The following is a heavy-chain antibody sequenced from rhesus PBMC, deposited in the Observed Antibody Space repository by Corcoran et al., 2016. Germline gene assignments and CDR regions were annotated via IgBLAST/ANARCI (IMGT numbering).Heavy chain of an antibody. Sequence: EVQLVESGGGLAKHGGSLSLSCAASGFTFSDYYMDWVRQASGKGMEWVSRISNGGGCTWYADSVKGRFTISRENSKNTLYLQMNSLRAEDTAVYYCARDGATPLDYWGQGVLVTVSS. J-gene: IGHJ4*01. V-gene: IGHV3-178*01. CDR1: GFTFSDYY. CDR2: ISNGGGCT. CDR3: ARDGATPLDY. D-gene: IGHD3-34*01.